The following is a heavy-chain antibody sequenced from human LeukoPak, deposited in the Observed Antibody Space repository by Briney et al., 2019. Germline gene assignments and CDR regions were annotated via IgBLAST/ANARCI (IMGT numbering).Heavy chain of an antibody. J-gene: IGHJ6*03. CDR2: IIPIFGTA. Sequence: ASVKVSCKASGGTFSSYAISWVRQAPGQGLEWMGGIIPIFGTANYAQKFQGRVTITADESTSTAYMELSSLRSEDTAVYYCARGGYCSSTSCYHYYYYYMDVWGKGTTVTVSS. D-gene: IGHD2-2*03. CDR1: GGTFSSYA. V-gene: IGHV1-69*01. CDR3: ARGGYCSSTSCYHYYYYYMDV.